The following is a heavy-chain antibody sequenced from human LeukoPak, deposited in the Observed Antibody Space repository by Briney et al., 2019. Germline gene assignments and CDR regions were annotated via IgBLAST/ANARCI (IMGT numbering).Heavy chain of an antibody. V-gene: IGHV3-21*01. CDR1: GFTFSSYA. CDR3: ARGGREQQLPQIQYYYYYYMDV. D-gene: IGHD6-13*01. J-gene: IGHJ6*03. CDR2: ISSSSSYI. Sequence: GGSLRLSCAASGFTFSSYAMNWVRQAPGKGLEWVSSISSSSSYIYYADSVKGRFTISRDNAKNSLYLQMNSLRAEDTAVYYCARGGREQQLPQIQYYYYYYMDVWGKGTTVTVSS.